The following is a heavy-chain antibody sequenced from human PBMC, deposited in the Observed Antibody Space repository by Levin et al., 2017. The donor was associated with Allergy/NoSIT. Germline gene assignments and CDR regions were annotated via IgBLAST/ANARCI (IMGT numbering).Heavy chain of an antibody. J-gene: IGHJ4*02. CDR1: GFTFSSYA. CDR2: ISYDGSNK. CDR3: ARVRGYSSSQHPFDY. Sequence: QTGGSLRLSCAASGFTFSSYAMHWVRQAPGKGLEWVAVISYDGSNKYYADSVKGRFTISRDNSKNTLYLQMNSLRAEDTAVYYCARVRGYSSSQHPFDYWGQGTLVTVSS. D-gene: IGHD6-6*01. V-gene: IGHV3-30*04.